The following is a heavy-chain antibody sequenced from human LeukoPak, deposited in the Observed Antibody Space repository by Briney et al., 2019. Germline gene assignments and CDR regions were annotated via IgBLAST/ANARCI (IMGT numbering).Heavy chain of an antibody. CDR3: AKYFSGSGRYHSPSSFFDY. V-gene: IGHV3-23*01. CDR1: GFNFSNYA. D-gene: IGHD3-10*01. CDR2: ISGRGDTI. Sequence: GGSLRLSCAASGFNFSNYAMSWVRQTPGKGLECVSTISGRGDTIFLADSVKGRFSISRDNSKTMLYLQMKSLRDEDTAVYYCAKYFSGSGRYHSPSSFFDYWGQGTLVTVSS. J-gene: IGHJ4*02.